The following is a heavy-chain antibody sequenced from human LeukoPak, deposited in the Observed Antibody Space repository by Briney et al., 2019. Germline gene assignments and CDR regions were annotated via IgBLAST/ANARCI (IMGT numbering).Heavy chain of an antibody. D-gene: IGHD3-3*01. Sequence: GGSLRLSCAVSGFTFSSYAMSWVRQAPGKGLEGVSDISGSGGSTYYADSVKGRFTISRDNSKNTLYLQMNRLRAEQTAVYYCVPRKEWSCYMDVWAKATTVTVSS. V-gene: IGHV3-23*01. CDR2: ISGSGGST. J-gene: IGHJ6*03. CDR3: VPRKEWSCYMDV. CDR1: GFTFSSYA.